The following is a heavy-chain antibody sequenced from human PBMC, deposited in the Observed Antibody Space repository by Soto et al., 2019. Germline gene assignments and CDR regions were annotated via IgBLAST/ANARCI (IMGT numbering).Heavy chain of an antibody. CDR1: GGSISSYY. CDR2: IYYSGST. CDR3: TRGSSGWYSYFDY. D-gene: IGHD6-19*01. J-gene: IGHJ4*02. Sequence: PSETLSLTCTVSGGSISSYYWSWIRQPPGKGLEWIGYIYYSGSTNYNPSLKSRVTISVDTSKNQFSLKLSSVTAADTAVYYCTRGSSGWYSYFDYWGKGTLVTVSS. V-gene: IGHV4-59*01.